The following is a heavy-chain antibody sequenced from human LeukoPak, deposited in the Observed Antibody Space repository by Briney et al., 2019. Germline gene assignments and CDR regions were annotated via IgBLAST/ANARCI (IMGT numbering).Heavy chain of an antibody. CDR3: ARPLGSWSSMDV. CDR2: ISSSGGST. CDR1: GFTFSSYA. D-gene: IGHD6-13*01. V-gene: IGHV3-23*01. Sequence: GGSLRLSCAASGFTFSSYAMSWVRQAPGKGLEWVSAISSSGGSTYYADSVKGRFTISRDNSKNTLYLQMNSLRAEDTAVYYCARPLGSWSSMDVWGQGTTVTVSS. J-gene: IGHJ6*02.